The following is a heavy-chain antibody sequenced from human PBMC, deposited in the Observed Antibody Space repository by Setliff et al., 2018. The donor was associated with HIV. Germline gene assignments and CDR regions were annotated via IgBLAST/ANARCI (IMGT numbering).Heavy chain of an antibody. D-gene: IGHD3-16*02. CDR3: AREGNYIWGNYHYTLGY. J-gene: IGHJ4*02. Sequence: ASETLSLTCTVSGGSISSSNCYWGWIRQPPGKGLEWIGSIYYSGSTLYNPSLKSRVTISVDTSKNQFSLKLSSVTAADTAVYYCAREGNYIWGNYHYTLGYWGQGTLVTVSS. CDR2: IYYSGST. V-gene: IGHV4-39*07. CDR1: GGSISSSNCY.